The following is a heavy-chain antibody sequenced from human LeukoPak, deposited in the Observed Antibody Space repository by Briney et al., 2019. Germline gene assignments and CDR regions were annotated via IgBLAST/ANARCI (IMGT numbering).Heavy chain of an antibody. CDR1: GGSISSGGHY. J-gene: IGHJ4*02. CDR3: ARYSSSWRDFDY. CDR2: IYYSGST. V-gene: IGHV4-31*03. Sequence: SETLSPTCTVSGGSISSGGHYWSWIRQHPGKGLEWIGYIYYSGSTYYNPSLKSRVTISVDTSKNQFSLKLSSVTAADTAVYYCARYSSSWRDFDYWGQGTLVTVSS. D-gene: IGHD6-13*01.